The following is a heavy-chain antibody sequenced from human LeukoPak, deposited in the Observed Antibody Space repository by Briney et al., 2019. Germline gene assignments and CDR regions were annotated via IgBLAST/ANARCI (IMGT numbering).Heavy chain of an antibody. Sequence: GASLRLSCEASGFTFSDYYMSWVRQAPGQGLEWVSYISSSGSTIYYADYVKGRFTISRDNAKNSLYLQMNSLRAEDTAVYYCAREGGIQLWLAYWGQGTLVTVSS. CDR2: ISSSGSTI. CDR3: AREGGIQLWLAY. J-gene: IGHJ4*02. V-gene: IGHV3-11*01. CDR1: GFTFSDYY. D-gene: IGHD5-18*01.